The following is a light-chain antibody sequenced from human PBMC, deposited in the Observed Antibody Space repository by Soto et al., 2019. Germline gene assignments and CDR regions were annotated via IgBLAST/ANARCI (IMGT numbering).Light chain of an antibody. CDR3: QQDGSSPLT. J-gene: IGKJ4*01. V-gene: IGKV3D-20*01. Sequence: EIVLTQSPATLSLSPGERATLSCGASQSVSSSYLAWYQQKPGLAPRLLIYDASSRATGIPDRFSGSGSGTDFTLTISRLEPEDFAVDYCQQDGSSPLTFGRGTKVEIK. CDR1: QSVSSSY. CDR2: DAS.